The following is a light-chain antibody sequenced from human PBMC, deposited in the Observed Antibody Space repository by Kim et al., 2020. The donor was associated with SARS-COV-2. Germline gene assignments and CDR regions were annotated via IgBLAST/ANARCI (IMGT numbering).Light chain of an antibody. Sequence: RSASVGDRVTITCRASQSVSTWLAWYQQKPGTAPKVLIYDVSSLGSGVPSRFSGSGSGTEFTLTISSLQPDDFATYYCQQYNDYYTFGQGTKLEI. V-gene: IGKV1-5*01. CDR3: QQYNDYYT. CDR2: DVS. CDR1: QSVSTW. J-gene: IGKJ2*01.